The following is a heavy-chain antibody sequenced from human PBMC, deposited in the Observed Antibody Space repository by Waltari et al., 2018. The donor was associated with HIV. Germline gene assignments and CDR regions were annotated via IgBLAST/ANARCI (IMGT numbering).Heavy chain of an antibody. J-gene: IGHJ6*02. Sequence: QVYLVQSGPEVKRPGASVKISCKAYGYTFINFDVNWVRQAAGQGPEWLGWRNPKSRNTASPNIFEERVTMATDVSTATAYREMSGLTPEDTAIYYCARNSSAKGNRYFYYGLDVWGQGTPVTV. V-gene: IGHV1-8*02. D-gene: IGHD3-22*01. CDR3: ARNSSAKGNRYFYYGLDV. CDR1: GYTFINFD. CDR2: RNPKSRNT.